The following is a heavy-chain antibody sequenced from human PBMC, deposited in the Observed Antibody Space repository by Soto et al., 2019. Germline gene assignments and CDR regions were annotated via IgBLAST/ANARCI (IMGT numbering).Heavy chain of an antibody. D-gene: IGHD2-2*01. CDR1: GGSISSSNW. CDR3: ARFGYCSSTSCPSTMGYETFDI. V-gene: IGHV4-4*02. Sequence: SETLSLTCAVSGGSISSSNWWSWVRQPPGKGLEWNGEIYHSGSTNYNPSLKSRVTISVDKSKNHFSLKLSSVTAADTAVYYCARFGYCSSTSCPSTMGYETFDIWGQGTMVTVSS. J-gene: IGHJ3*02. CDR2: IYHSGST.